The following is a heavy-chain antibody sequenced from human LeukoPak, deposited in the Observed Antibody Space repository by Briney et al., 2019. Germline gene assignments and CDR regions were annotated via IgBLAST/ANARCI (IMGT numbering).Heavy chain of an antibody. CDR3: ARGTPWYYYMDV. CDR2: IGTAGKT. V-gene: IGHV3-13*01. J-gene: IGHJ6*03. Sequence: GGSLRLSCAASGFTFSNYDMHWVRQITGKGLEWVSSIGTAGKTNYRGSVKGRFTISRENAKHSLYLQMNSLTTADTAEYYCARGTPWYYYMDVWGKGTTVTVSS. CDR1: GFTFSNYD.